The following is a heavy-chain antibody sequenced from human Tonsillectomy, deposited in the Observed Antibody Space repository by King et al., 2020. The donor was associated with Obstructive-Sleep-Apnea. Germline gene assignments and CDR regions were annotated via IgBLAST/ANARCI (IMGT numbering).Heavy chain of an antibody. J-gene: IGHJ4*02. CDR1: GGSISHYY. D-gene: IGHD2-2*01. CDR3: ARHGDRKDQLLLPWDY. CDR2: IYYSGST. Sequence: QLQESGPGLVKPSETLSLTCTVSGGSISHYYWSWIRQPPGKGLEWIGYIYYSGSTNYNPSLKSRVTISVDTSKNQFSLKLNSVTATDTAVYYCARHGDRKDQLLLPWDYWGQGTLVTVSS. V-gene: IGHV4-59*08.